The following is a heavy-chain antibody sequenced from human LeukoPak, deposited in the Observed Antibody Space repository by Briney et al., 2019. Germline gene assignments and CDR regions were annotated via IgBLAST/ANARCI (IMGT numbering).Heavy chain of an antibody. Sequence: GRSLRLSCAASGFTFSSYGMHWVRQAPGKGLEWVAVISYDGSNTYYADSVKGRFTISRDNSKNMLYLQMNSLRAEDTAVYYCARSDSSGYLAFDYWGQGTLVTVSP. V-gene: IGHV3-30*03. CDR3: ARSDSSGYLAFDY. J-gene: IGHJ4*02. D-gene: IGHD3-22*01. CDR1: GFTFSSYG. CDR2: ISYDGSNT.